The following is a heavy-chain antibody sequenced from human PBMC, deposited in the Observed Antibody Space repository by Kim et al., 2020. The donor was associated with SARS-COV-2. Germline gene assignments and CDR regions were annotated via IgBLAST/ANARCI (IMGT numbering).Heavy chain of an antibody. J-gene: IGHJ4*02. CDR3: ASSRGYKSADDY. D-gene: IGHD5-18*01. Sequence: SYAQKFQGRGTMTRDTSTSTVYMELSSLRAEDTAVYYCASSRGYKSADDYWGQGTLVTVSS. V-gene: IGHV1-46*01.